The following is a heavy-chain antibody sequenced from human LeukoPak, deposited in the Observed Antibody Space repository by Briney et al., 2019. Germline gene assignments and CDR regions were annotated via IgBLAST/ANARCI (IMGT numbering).Heavy chain of an antibody. V-gene: IGHV3-11*01. D-gene: IGHD2-2*02. J-gene: IGHJ6*03. CDR1: GFTFSDYY. CDR3: ARGVFGCSSTSCYRWGYYYYYMDV. CDR2: ISSSGSTI. Sequence: PGGSLRLSCAASGFTFSDYYMSWIRQAPGKGLERVSYISSSGSTIYYADSVKGRFTISRDNAKNSLYLQMNSLRAEDTAVYYCARGVFGCSSTSCYRWGYYYYYMDVWGKGTTVTVSS.